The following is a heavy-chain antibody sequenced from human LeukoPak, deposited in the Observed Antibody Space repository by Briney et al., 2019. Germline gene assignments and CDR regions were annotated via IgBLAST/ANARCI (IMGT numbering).Heavy chain of an antibody. Sequence: GGSLRLSCAASGFTFSDYYMSWIRQAPGKGLEWVSYISSSGSTIYYADSVKGRFTISRDNSKNTLYLQMNSLRAEDTAVYYCAKYSGYDYGYYFDYWGQGTLVTVSS. V-gene: IGHV3-11*01. CDR3: AKYSGYDYGYYFDY. D-gene: IGHD5-12*01. J-gene: IGHJ4*02. CDR2: ISSSGSTI. CDR1: GFTFSDYY.